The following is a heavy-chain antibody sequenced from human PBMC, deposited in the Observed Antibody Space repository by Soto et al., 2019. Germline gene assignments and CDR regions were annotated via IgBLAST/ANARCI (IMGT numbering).Heavy chain of an antibody. V-gene: IGHV3-53*01. D-gene: IGHD1-26*01. CDR1: GFTVSNNY. CDR3: ARISCDDWELHYNYFHI. J-gene: IGHJ4*02. Sequence: VGSLRLSCASSGFTVSNNYMSCVRQSPGKGLEWVSLIYSGITTYYADSVKGRFTVSRDNSKNTLYLHMNSLYADDSAVYYCARISCDDWELHYNYFHIWGPGPLVSFSP. CDR2: IYSGITT.